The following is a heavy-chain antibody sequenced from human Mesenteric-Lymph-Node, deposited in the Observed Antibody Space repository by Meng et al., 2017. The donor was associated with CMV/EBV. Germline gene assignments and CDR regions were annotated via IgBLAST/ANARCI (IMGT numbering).Heavy chain of an antibody. CDR1: GYTFTSYN. J-gene: IGHJ5*02. CDR3: ARDYGGKNWFDP. D-gene: IGHD4-23*01. V-gene: IGHV1-46*01. CDR2: INPSGGST. Sequence: ASVNVSCKASGYTFTSYNLHWVRQAPGQGLEWMGIINPSGGSTSYAQKFQGRVTMTRDTSTTTVYMELSSLRSDDTAVYYRARDYGGKNWFDPWGQGTLVTVSS.